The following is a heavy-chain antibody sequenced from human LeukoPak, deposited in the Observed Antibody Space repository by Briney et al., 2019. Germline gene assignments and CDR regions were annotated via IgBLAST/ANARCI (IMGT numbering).Heavy chain of an antibody. CDR3: AKDHPDYDFWSGYSSYWFDH. CDR2: ISGSGGST. Sequence: GGSLRLSCAASGFTFSSYAMSWVRQAPGKGPEWVSAISGSGGSTYYADSVKGRFTISRDNSKNTLYLQMNSLRAEDTAVYYCAKDHPDYDFWSGYSSYWFDHWGQGTLVTVSS. D-gene: IGHD3-3*01. J-gene: IGHJ5*02. CDR1: GFTFSSYA. V-gene: IGHV3-23*01.